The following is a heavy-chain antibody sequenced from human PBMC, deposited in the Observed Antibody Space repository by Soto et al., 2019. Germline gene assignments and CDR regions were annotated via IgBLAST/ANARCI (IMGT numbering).Heavy chain of an antibody. D-gene: IGHD2-2*01. V-gene: IGHV3-7*01. CDR3: ASPPIVVVPAAMGTNAFDI. J-gene: IGHJ3*02. Sequence: PGGSLRLSCAASGFTFSSYWMSWVRQAPGKGLEWVANIKQDGSEKYYVDSVKGRFTISRDNAKNSLYLQMNSLRAEDTAVYYCASPPIVVVPAAMGTNAFDIWGQVTMVTVSS. CDR2: IKQDGSEK. CDR1: GFTFSSYW.